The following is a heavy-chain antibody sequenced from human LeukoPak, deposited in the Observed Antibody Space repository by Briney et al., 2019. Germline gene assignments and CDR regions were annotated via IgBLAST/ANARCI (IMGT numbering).Heavy chain of an antibody. CDR1: GGSISSYY. V-gene: IGHV4-59*01. J-gene: IGHJ4*02. CDR2: IYYSGST. D-gene: IGHD1-26*01. CDR3: ARVGREWELPDY. Sequence: SETLSLTCTVSGGSISSYYWSWIRQPPGKGLEWIGYIYYSGSTNYNPSLKSRVTISVDTPKNQFSLKLSSVTAADTAVYYCARVGREWELPDYWGQGTLVTVSS.